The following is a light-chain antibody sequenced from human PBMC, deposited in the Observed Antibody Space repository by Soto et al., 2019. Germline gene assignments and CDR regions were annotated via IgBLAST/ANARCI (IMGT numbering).Light chain of an antibody. CDR1: QSISSH. CDR3: QQRINWRLT. CDR2: GAS. V-gene: IGKV3-11*01. Sequence: EIVLTQSPATLYLSPGERATLSCRASQSISSHLAWYQQKPGQAPRLLIYGASNRATGIPARFSGSGSGTDLTLTISSLEPEDFAVYYCQQRINWRLTFGGGTKVEIK. J-gene: IGKJ4*01.